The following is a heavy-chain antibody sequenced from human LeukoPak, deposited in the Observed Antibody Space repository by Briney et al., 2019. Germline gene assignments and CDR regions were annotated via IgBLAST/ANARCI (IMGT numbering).Heavy chain of an antibody. CDR2: INSDGSWT. V-gene: IGHV3-74*01. D-gene: IGHD2-2*01. Sequence: GGSLRPSCAASGNYWMHWVRQAPGKGLVWVSHINSDGSWTTYVDSVKGRFTISKDNAKNMVYLQMNNLRAEDTAVYYCVSFYETYWGRGTLVTVSS. CDR1: GNYW. CDR3: VSFYETY. J-gene: IGHJ4*02.